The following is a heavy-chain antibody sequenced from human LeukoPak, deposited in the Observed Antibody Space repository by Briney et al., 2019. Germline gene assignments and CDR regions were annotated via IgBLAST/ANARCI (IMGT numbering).Heavy chain of an antibody. J-gene: IGHJ4*02. Sequence: ASVKVSCKASGYTFTSYGISWVRQAPGQGLEWMGWISAYNGNTKYAQKLQDRVTMTTDTSTTTAYMQVRSLTSDDTAVYYCARGSAMAQKQLVRHFDSWGQGTLVIVSS. D-gene: IGHD6-6*01. CDR3: ARGSAMAQKQLVRHFDS. CDR2: ISAYNGNT. V-gene: IGHV1-18*01. CDR1: GYTFTSYG.